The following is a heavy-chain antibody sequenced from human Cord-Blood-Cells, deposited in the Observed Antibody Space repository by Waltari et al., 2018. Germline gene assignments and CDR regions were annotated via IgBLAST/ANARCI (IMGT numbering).Heavy chain of an antibody. CDR1: GGTFSSYA. D-gene: IGHD2-2*02. V-gene: IGHV1-69*01. Sequence: QVQLVQSGAEVKKPGSSVKVSCTASGGTFSSYAISWVRQAPGQGLEWMGGIIPIFGTANYAQKFQGRVTITADESTSTAYMELSSLRSEDTAVYYCARGYCSSTSCYTYYYYYGMDVWGQGTTVTVSS. CDR3: ARGYCSSTSCYTYYYYYGMDV. J-gene: IGHJ6*02. CDR2: IIPIFGTA.